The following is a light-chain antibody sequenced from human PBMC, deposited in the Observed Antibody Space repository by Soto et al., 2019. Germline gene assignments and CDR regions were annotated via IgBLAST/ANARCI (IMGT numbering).Light chain of an antibody. CDR3: SSYISSTTYV. Sequence: QSALTQPASVSGSPGQSITISCTGTSSDVGGYKYFSWYQHHPGKGPKLMLYDVSNRPSGVSNRFSGSKSGNTASLTISGLQAEDEADYYCSSYISSTTYVFGTGTKVTVL. V-gene: IGLV2-14*01. J-gene: IGLJ1*01. CDR2: DVS. CDR1: SSDVGGYKY.